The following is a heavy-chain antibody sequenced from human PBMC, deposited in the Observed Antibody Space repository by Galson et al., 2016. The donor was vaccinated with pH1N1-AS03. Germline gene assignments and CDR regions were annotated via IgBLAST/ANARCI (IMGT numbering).Heavy chain of an antibody. CDR3: ARGRGYHLLDTTDY. CDR1: GGTFNSNA. J-gene: IGHJ4*02. D-gene: IGHD5-18*01. CDR2: IIAIFRTT. V-gene: IGHV1-69*13. Sequence: SVKVSCKASGGTFNSNAISWVRQAPGQGLEWMGGIIAIFRTTIYAQKFQGRVTITADEFMRTVNMELRSLTSEDTAVYYCARGRGYHLLDTTDYWGQGTLVIVSS.